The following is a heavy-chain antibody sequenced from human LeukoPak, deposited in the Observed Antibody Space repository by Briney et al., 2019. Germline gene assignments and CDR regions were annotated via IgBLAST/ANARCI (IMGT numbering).Heavy chain of an antibody. Sequence: GGSLRLSCAASGLSFSGYAMSWVRQAPGKGLEWVSGISGSGSTTFYVDSVKGRFTISRDNSKNTLYLQMNSLRAEDTAIYYCAKGFRGHSSSFLDYWGQGTLVTVSS. CDR2: ISGSGSTT. J-gene: IGHJ4*02. CDR1: GLSFSGYA. D-gene: IGHD6-13*01. CDR3: AKGFRGHSSSFLDY. V-gene: IGHV3-23*01.